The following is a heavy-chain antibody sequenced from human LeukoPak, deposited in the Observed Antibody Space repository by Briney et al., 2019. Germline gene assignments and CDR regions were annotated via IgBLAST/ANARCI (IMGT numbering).Heavy chain of an antibody. J-gene: IGHJ1*01. CDR3: AKDDAWGRYKD. CDR2: IFPSGGEI. CDR1: GFTFSTFA. V-gene: IGHV3-23*01. Sequence: GGSLRLSCAASGFTFSTFAMIWVRQPPGKGLERVSSIFPSGGEIHYADSVGGRFTISRDNSKDTVSLQMNSLRGDDTAVYYCAKDDAWGRYKDWGQGTLVTVSS. D-gene: IGHD3-16*01.